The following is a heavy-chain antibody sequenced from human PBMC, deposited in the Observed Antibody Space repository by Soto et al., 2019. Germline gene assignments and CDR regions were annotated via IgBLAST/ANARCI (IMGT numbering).Heavy chain of an antibody. V-gene: IGHV1-69*18. CDR1: GGTFSSYA. D-gene: IGHD3-22*01. CDR3: SGSYNYDSSGYYYTNGMDV. CDR2: IIPVSGTA. J-gene: IGHJ6*02. Sequence: QVQLVQSGAEVKKPGSSVKVSCKPSGGTFSSYAVNWVRQAPGQGLEWMGTIIPVSGTARYAQKFQGRVTIIADESTSTAYMEFSGLSSEDTAVYYCSGSYNYDSSGYYYTNGMDVCGQGATVTVSS.